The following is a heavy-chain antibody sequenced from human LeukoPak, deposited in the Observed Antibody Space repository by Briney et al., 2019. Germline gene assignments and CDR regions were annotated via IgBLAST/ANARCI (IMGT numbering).Heavy chain of an antibody. Sequence: GGSLRLSCAASGFTSSSYGMHWVRRAPGKGLEWVAVMSFDGNTKYYADSVKGRFTISRDNSKNTLYLQMNSLRAEDTAVYYCAKIRSKARAAAANAYYGMDVWGQGTTVTVSS. J-gene: IGHJ6*02. D-gene: IGHD6-13*01. CDR3: AKIRSKARAAAANAYYGMDV. V-gene: IGHV3-30*18. CDR1: GFTSSSYG. CDR2: MSFDGNTK.